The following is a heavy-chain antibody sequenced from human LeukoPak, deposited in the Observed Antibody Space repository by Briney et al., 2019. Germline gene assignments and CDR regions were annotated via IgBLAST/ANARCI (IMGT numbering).Heavy chain of an antibody. J-gene: IGHJ5*02. CDR3: TKAAYGDYVNWFDP. D-gene: IGHD4-17*01. Sequence: GASVKVSCKASGYTFTSYGISWVRQAPGQGLEWMGWISAYNGNTNYAQKLQGRVTMTTDTSTSTAYMELRSLRSDDTAIYYCTKAAYGDYVNWFDPWGQGTLVTVSS. CDR2: ISAYNGNT. V-gene: IGHV1-18*01. CDR1: GYTFTSYG.